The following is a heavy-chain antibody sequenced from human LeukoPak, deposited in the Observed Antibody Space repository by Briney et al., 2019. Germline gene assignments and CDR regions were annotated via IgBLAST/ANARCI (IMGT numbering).Heavy chain of an antibody. Sequence: GGALRLSCAASGFTFSSYDMHWVRQAPGKGLEWVSGIFGSSSNVYYADSVKGRFTTSRDNSKNTLYLQMNSLRAKDTALYYCVKDYGYYYSPGSSDNGFDAWGQGTLVTVSS. CDR3: VKDYGYYYSPGSSDNGFDA. CDR1: GFTFSSYD. J-gene: IGHJ5*02. D-gene: IGHD3-10*01. CDR2: IFGSSSNV. V-gene: IGHV3-23*01.